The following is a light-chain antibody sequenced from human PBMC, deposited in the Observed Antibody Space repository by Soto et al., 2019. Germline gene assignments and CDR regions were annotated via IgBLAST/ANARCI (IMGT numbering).Light chain of an antibody. CDR3: AAWDDSLRGVV. V-gene: IGLV1-47*01. J-gene: IGLJ3*02. CDR2: RNN. Sequence: QSVLTQPPSVSGTPEQRVTISCSGSSSNIGSNYVYWYQQLPGTAPKLLIYRNNQRPSRVPDRFSGSKSGTSASLAISGLRSEDESDYYCAAWDDSLRGVVFGGGTKLTVL. CDR1: SSNIGSNY.